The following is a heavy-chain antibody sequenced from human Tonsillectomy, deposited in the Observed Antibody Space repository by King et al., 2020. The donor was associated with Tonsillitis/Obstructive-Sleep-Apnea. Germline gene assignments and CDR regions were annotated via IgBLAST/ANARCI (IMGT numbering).Heavy chain of an antibody. CDR1: GYTFTDNY. J-gene: IGHJ4*02. Sequence: VQLVESGAEVKKPGASVKVSCKASGYTFTDNYMHWVRQAPGQGLEWMGWINPNSGGTNYAQKFQGSVTMTRDTSISTAYMQLSRLTSDDTAVYYCAAHEYSNGWRFDSWGQGTLVTVSS. V-gene: IGHV1-2*02. D-gene: IGHD6-19*01. CDR3: AAHEYSNGWRFDS. CDR2: INPNSGGT.